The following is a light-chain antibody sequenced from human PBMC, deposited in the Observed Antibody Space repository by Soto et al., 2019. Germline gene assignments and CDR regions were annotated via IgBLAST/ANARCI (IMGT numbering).Light chain of an antibody. Sequence: DLQMTQSPSSLSASVGDRVTITCQASQHISKNLNWYQQKPGKAPKLLIYDASNLETGVPSRFSGSGSGTDFTFTISSLQPEDIATYYCQQYDNLPGYTFGQGTKLEIK. CDR1: QHISKN. CDR2: DAS. V-gene: IGKV1-33*01. J-gene: IGKJ2*01. CDR3: QQYDNLPGYT.